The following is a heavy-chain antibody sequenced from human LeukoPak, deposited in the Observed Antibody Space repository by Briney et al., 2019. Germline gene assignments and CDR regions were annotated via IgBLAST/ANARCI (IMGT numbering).Heavy chain of an antibody. Sequence: PSATLSLTCAVFGGSFSGYYWSWIRQPPGKGLEWSGEINHSGSTTYNPSLKSRVTISVDTSKNQFSLKLSSVTAADTAVYYCARGGYYYDSSGYYLDYWGQGTLVTVSS. J-gene: IGHJ4*02. D-gene: IGHD3-22*01. CDR3: ARGGYYYDSSGYYLDY. CDR2: INHSGST. V-gene: IGHV4-34*01. CDR1: GGSFSGYY.